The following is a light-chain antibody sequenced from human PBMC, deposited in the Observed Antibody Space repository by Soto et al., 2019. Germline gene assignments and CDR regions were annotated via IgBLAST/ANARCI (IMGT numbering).Light chain of an antibody. V-gene: IGKV1-33*01. J-gene: IGKJ2*01. CDR3: QQYDNVPYT. Sequence: DIQMTQSPSSLSASVGDRVTITCQARQDISNYLNWYQQKPGKAPKLLIYDASNLETGVPSRFSGSVSGTDFTFTISSLQPEDIATYYCQQYDNVPYTFGQGTKLEIK. CDR2: DAS. CDR1: QDISNY.